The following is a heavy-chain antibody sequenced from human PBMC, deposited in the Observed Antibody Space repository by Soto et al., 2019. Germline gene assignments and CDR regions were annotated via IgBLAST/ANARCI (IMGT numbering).Heavy chain of an antibody. V-gene: IGHV1-24*01. CDR3: ATDLERGYSGYDYVSLSIAVAGTGPS. J-gene: IGHJ5*02. Sequence: KHPWASVKVSCKVSGYTLTELSMHWVRQAPGKGLEWMGGFDPEDGETIYAQKFQGRVTMTEDTSTDTAYMELSSLRSEDTAVYYCATDLERGYSGYDYVSLSIAVAGTGPSWGQGTLVTVSS. CDR2: FDPEDGET. D-gene: IGHD5-12*01. CDR1: GYTLTELS.